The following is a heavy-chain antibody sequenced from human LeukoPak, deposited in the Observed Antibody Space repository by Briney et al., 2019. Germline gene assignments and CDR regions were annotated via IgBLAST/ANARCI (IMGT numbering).Heavy chain of an antibody. J-gene: IGHJ4*02. CDR2: IKQDGSEK. Sequence: GGSLRLSCAASGFTSSSYWMSWVRQAPGKGLERVANIKQDGSEKYYVDSVKGRFTISRDNAKNSLYLQMNSLRAEDTAVYYCARVRRLAFDYWGQGTLVTVSS. CDR1: GFTSSSYW. CDR3: ARVRRLAFDY. V-gene: IGHV3-7*01.